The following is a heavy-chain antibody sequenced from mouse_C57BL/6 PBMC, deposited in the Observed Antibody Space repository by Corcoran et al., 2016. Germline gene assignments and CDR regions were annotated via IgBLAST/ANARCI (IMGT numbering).Heavy chain of an antibody. CDR2: IYPGSGNT. CDR3: ARDYYGSTWCAY. J-gene: IGHJ3*01. CDR1: GYTFTDYY. V-gene: IGHV1-76*01. D-gene: IGHD1-1*01. Sequence: QVPPKQSGAELVRPGASVKLSCKASGYTFTDYYINWVKQRPGQGLEWIARIYPGSGNTYYNEKFKGKATLTAEKSSSTAYMQLSSLTSEDSAFYFCARDYYGSTWCAYWGQGTLVTVSA.